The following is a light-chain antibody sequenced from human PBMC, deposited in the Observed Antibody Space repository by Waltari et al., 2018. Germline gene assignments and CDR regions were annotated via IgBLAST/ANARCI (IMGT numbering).Light chain of an antibody. CDR3: CSYTTSGSWV. CDR2: DVD. Sequence: QSALTQPASVSGSPRQSLTISCTGTNGNVAAYDYVSWYQQNSAKAPKLIIYDVDHRPSGVSDRFSGSKSGYAASLTVSGLQAEDEADYYCCSYTTSGSWVFGGGTKLTVL. CDR1: NGNVAAYDY. J-gene: IGLJ3*02. V-gene: IGLV2-14*03.